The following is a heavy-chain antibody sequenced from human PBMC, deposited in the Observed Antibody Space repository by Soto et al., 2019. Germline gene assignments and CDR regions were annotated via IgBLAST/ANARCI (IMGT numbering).Heavy chain of an antibody. CDR1: GFTFSSYA. CDR3: AKGLGYCSSTSCYGGYNWFDP. J-gene: IGHJ5*02. Sequence: GGSLRLSCAASGFTFSSYAMSWVRQAPGKGLEWVSAISGSGGSTYYADSVKGRFTISRDNSKNTLYLQMNSLRAEDTAVYYCAKGLGYCSSTSCYGGYNWFDPWGQGTLVTVSS. D-gene: IGHD2-2*01. CDR2: ISGSGGST. V-gene: IGHV3-23*01.